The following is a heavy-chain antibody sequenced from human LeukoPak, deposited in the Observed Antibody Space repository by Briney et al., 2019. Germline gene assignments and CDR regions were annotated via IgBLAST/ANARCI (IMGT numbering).Heavy chain of an antibody. Sequence: GESLKISCKGSGYIFTSYWIGWVRQMPGKGLEWMGIIYPGDSDTRCSPSFQGQVTISADKFISTAYLQWSSLKASDTAMYYCASADSGYDLDYWGQGTLVTVSS. CDR3: ASADSGYDLDY. D-gene: IGHD5-12*01. V-gene: IGHV5-51*01. CDR2: IYPGDSDT. J-gene: IGHJ4*02. CDR1: GYIFTSYW.